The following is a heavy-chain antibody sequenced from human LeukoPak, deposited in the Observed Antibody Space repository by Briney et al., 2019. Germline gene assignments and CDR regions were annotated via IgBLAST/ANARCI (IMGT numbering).Heavy chain of an antibody. CDR2: IYYSGST. J-gene: IGHJ3*02. CDR3: ARAIYSGYDAFDI. Sequence: SETLSLTCTVSGGSISSYYWSWIRQPPGKGLEWMGYIYYSGSTNYNPSLKSRVTISVDTSKNQFSLKLRAVTAADTAVYYCARAIYSGYDAFDIWGQGTMVTVSS. D-gene: IGHD5-12*01. CDR1: GGSISSYY. V-gene: IGHV4-59*01.